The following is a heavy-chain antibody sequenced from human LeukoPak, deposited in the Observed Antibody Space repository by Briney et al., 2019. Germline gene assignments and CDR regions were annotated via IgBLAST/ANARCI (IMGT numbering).Heavy chain of an antibody. CDR2: ISSSGITI. Sequence: PGGSLRLSCAASGFTFNNYQMNWVRQAPGKGLECISYISSSGITIYYADSLKGRFTVSRDNAKNSLYLQMNNLRAEDTAVYYCARGEYYFDYWGQGTLVTVSS. CDR1: GFTFNNYQ. J-gene: IGHJ4*02. V-gene: IGHV3-48*03. CDR3: ARGEYYFDY.